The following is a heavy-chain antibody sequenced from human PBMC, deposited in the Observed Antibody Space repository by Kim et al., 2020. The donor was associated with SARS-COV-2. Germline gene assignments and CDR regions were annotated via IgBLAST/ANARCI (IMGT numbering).Heavy chain of an antibody. CDR3: ARGPHCSSTSCYGRGYYYYGMDV. D-gene: IGHD2-2*01. CDR2: INHSGST. Sequence: SETLSLTCAVYGGSFSGYYWSWIRQPPGKGLEWIGEINHSGSTNYNPSLKSRVTISVDTSKNQFSLKLSSVTAADTAVYYCARGPHCSSTSCYGRGYYYYGMDVWGQGTTVTVSS. J-gene: IGHJ6*02. CDR1: GGSFSGYY. V-gene: IGHV4-34*01.